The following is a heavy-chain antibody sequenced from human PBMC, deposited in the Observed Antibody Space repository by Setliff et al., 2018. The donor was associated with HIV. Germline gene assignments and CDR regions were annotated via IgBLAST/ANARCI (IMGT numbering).Heavy chain of an antibody. J-gene: IGHJ3*02. CDR3: ARAPELYSGSYDAFDI. CDR1: GGTFSSYA. CDR2: IIPIFGPT. V-gene: IGHV1-69*13. Sequence: SVKVSCKGSGGTFSSYAISWVRQAPGQGLEWMGGIIPIFGPTNYAQKFQGRLTITADESTSTAYMELSSLRSEDTAVYYCARAPELYSGSYDAFDIWGQGTMVTVSS. D-gene: IGHD1-26*01.